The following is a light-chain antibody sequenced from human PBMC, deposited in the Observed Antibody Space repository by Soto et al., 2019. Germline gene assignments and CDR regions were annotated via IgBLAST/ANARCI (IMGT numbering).Light chain of an antibody. V-gene: IGKV3-20*01. Sequence: EIVLTQSPGTLSLSPGERATLSCRASQSVSSTYLAWYQQKPGQAPRLLIYGASIRLTGIPDRFSGSGSGTDLTLTTSRLDPEDFAVYYCQQYGSSPRAWTFGQGTKVEIK. CDR2: GAS. J-gene: IGKJ1*01. CDR3: QQYGSSPRAWT. CDR1: QSVSSTY.